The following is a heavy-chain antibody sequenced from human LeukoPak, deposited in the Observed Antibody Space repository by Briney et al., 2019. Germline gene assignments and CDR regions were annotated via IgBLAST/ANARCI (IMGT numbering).Heavy chain of an antibody. J-gene: IGHJ4*02. V-gene: IGHV1-18*04. Sequence: ASEKVSCKASGYTFTNYGVSWVRQAPGQGLEWMGWISAYSGNTDYAQKFQGRVTMTTDTSTSTAYMELRSLRSDDTAVYYCARDRSNHDYWGQGTLVTVSS. CDR2: ISAYSGNT. CDR1: GYTFTNYG. D-gene: IGHD4-11*01. CDR3: ARDRSNHDY.